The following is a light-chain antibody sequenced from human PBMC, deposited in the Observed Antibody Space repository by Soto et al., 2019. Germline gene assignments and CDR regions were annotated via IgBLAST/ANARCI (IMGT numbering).Light chain of an antibody. CDR2: WAS. V-gene: IGKV4-1*01. CDR1: QSVLYSSNNKNY. Sequence: DILMTQSPASLAVSLGERATINCKSSQSVLYSSNNKNYLAWYQQKPGQSPKLLIYWASTRESGVPDRFSGSGSGTDFTLTISSLQAEDVAVYYCQQYYRTPPTFGQGTKVDI. J-gene: IGKJ1*01. CDR3: QQYYRTPPT.